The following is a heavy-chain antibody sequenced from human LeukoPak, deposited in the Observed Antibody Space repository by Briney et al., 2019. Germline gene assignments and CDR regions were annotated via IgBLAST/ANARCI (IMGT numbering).Heavy chain of an antibody. V-gene: IGHV4-4*02. Sequence: SETLSLTCAVSGGSISSSNWWSWVRQPPGKGLEWIAEIYHSGSTTYNPSLKSRVTMSVDKSKNQFSLELSSVTAADTAVYYCAANYYGSGSYEYWGQGTLVTVSS. CDR1: GGSISSSNW. D-gene: IGHD3-10*01. CDR2: IYHSGST. CDR3: AANYYGSGSYEY. J-gene: IGHJ4*02.